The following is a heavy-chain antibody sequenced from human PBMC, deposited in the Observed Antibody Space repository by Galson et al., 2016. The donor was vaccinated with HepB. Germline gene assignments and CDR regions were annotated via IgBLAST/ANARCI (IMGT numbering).Heavy chain of an antibody. CDR3: ARDASSTGYFGGTTDDY. Sequence: SLRLSCAASGFTFSSYSMNWVRQAPGKGLEWVSSISSGSSYIFYADSVKGRFTISRDNAKNSLYLQMNSLRAEDTAVYYCARDASSTGYFGGTTDDYWGREPWSPSPQ. CDR1: GFTFSSYS. D-gene: IGHD3-22*01. J-gene: IGHJ4*02. V-gene: IGHV3-21*01. CDR2: ISSGSSYI.